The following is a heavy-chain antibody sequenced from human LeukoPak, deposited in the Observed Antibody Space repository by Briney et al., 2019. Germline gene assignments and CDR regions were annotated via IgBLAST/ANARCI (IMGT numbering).Heavy chain of an antibody. CDR2: IYHSGST. J-gene: IGHJ6*02. D-gene: IGHD2-15*01. CDR1: GGSISSSNW. CDR3: ARDPAEYCSGGSCYYYGMDV. Sequence: SETLSLTCAVSGGSISSSNWWSWVRRPPGKGLEWIGEIYHSGSTNYNPSLKSRVTISVDKSKNQFSLKLSSVTAADTAVYYCARDPAEYCSGGSCYYYGMDVWGQGTTVTVSS. V-gene: IGHV4-4*02.